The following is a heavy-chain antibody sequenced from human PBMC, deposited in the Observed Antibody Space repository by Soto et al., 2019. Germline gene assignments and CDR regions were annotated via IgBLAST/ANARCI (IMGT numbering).Heavy chain of an antibody. CDR3: VYWGITMVRGLFPFDY. D-gene: IGHD3-10*01. CDR2: ISGSGGST. J-gene: IGHJ4*02. CDR1: GFTFSSYA. Sequence: GGSLRLSCAASGFTFSSYAMSWVRQAPGKGLEWVSAISGSGGSTYYADSVKGRFTISRDNSKNTLYLQMNSLRAEDTAVYYCVYWGITMVRGLFPFDYWGQGTLVTVSS. V-gene: IGHV3-23*01.